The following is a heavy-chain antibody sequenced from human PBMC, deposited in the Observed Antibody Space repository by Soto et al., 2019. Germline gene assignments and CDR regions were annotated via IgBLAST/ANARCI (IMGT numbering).Heavy chain of an antibody. CDR3: AIQKGSSYSSGWYDGHYDY. CDR1: GFTFSSYS. D-gene: IGHD6-19*01. J-gene: IGHJ4*02. Sequence: EVHLVESGGGLVKPGGSLRLSCAASGFTFSSYSMNWVRQAPGKGLEWVSSISSSSTYISYSDSVKGRFTISRDNAQNSLYLQMNRLRAEDTAVYYCAIQKGSSYSSGWYDGHYDYWGQGTLVTVSS. V-gene: IGHV3-21*01. CDR2: ISSSSTYI.